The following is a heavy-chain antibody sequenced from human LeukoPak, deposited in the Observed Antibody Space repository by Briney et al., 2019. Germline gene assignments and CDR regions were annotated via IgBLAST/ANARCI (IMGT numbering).Heavy chain of an antibody. CDR2: IIPIFGTA. J-gene: IGHJ3*02. CDR3: ARDRPGGRPLNDAFDI. D-gene: IGHD4-23*01. CDR1: GYTFTDYY. Sequence: SVKVSCRASGYTFTDYYIHWVRQAPGQGLEWMGRIIPIFGTANYAQKFQGRVTITTDESTSTAYMELSSLRSEDTAVYYCARDRPGGRPLNDAFDIWGQGTMVTVSS. V-gene: IGHV1-69*05.